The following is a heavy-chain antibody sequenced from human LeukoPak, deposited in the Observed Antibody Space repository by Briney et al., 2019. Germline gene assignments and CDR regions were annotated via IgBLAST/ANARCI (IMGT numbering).Heavy chain of an antibody. J-gene: IGHJ4*02. CDR1: GGSISSGSYY. CDR2: IYTSGST. CDR3: ARNRGGPSIVATIIGGFDY. Sequence: SETLSLTCTVSGGSISSGSYYWSWIRQPAGKGLEWIGRIYTSGSTNYNPSLKGRVTISVDTSKNQFSLKLSSVTAADTAVYYCARNRGGPSIVATIIGGFDYWGQGTLVTVSS. D-gene: IGHD5-12*01. V-gene: IGHV4-61*02.